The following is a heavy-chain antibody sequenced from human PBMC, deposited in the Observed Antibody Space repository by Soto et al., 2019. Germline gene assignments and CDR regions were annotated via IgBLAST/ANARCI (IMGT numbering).Heavy chain of an antibody. CDR2: IYYSGST. J-gene: IGHJ4*02. CDR1: GGSISSGGYY. CDR3: ARVDSSSSTSFDY. V-gene: IGHV4-31*01. Sequence: QVQLQESGPGLVKPSQTLSLTCTVSGGSISSGGYYWSWIRQHPGKGLEWIGYIYYSGSTFYNPSLTILVTISVDTSKNQFSLKLSYVTAADTAVYYCARVDSSSSTSFDYWGQGTLVTVSS. D-gene: IGHD6-6*01.